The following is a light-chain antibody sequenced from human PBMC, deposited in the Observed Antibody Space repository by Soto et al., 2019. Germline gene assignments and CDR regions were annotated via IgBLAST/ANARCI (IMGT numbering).Light chain of an antibody. CDR3: QQYNSYWT. CDR2: AAS. CDR1: QSISTH. V-gene: IGKV1-39*01. J-gene: IGKJ1*01. Sequence: DIQMTQSPSSLSASVGDRVTITCRASQSISTHLNWYQQKPGKAPKLLIYAASILQSGVPPRFSGSGSGTDFTLTISSLEPEDFATYYCQQYNSYWTFGQGTKVDIK.